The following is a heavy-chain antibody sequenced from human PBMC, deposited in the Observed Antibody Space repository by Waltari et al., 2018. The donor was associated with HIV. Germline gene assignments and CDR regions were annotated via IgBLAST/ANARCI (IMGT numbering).Heavy chain of an antibody. V-gene: IGHV3-53*02. D-gene: IGHD5-12*01. CDR3: ARGSEYSGYADAFDI. CDR2: FYSGGST. CDR1: DLTVRSDY. Sequence: EVQLVETGGGLIQPGWSLRLSGGASDLTVRSDYRGWVRQTQGKGLEWVSVFYSGGSTYYADSVKGRFTISRDNSKNTLYLQMNSLRAEDTAIYYCARGSEYSGYADAFDIWGQGTMVTVSS. J-gene: IGHJ3*02.